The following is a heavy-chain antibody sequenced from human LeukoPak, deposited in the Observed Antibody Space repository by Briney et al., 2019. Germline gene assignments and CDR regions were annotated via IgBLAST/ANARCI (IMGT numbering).Heavy chain of an antibody. CDR2: INTDKTIT. Sequence: SGGSLRLSCAASRFTFNNYRMLWLRQAPGKGLEGVSRINTDKTITTYADPVKGTFTVPRDNADNTMFLQMNSVRNEDRAVYYCATKQWLAPPPDSWGQGTPVTVSS. D-gene: IGHD6-19*01. V-gene: IGHV3-74*01. CDR3: ATKQWLAPPPDS. J-gene: IGHJ4*02. CDR1: RFTFNNYR.